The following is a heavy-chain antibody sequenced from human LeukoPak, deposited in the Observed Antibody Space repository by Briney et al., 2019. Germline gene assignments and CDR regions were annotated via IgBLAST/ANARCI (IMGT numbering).Heavy chain of an antibody. CDR3: ARSGYFDL. Sequence: SETLSLTCTVSGGSISSGNYYWSWIRQPAGKGLEWIGRIYASGSTNYNPSLKSRVTISVDTSKNQFSLKLSSVTAADTAVYYCARSGYFDLWGRGTLVTVSS. J-gene: IGHJ2*01. CDR1: GGSISSGNYY. D-gene: IGHD3-3*01. V-gene: IGHV4-61*02. CDR2: IYASGST.